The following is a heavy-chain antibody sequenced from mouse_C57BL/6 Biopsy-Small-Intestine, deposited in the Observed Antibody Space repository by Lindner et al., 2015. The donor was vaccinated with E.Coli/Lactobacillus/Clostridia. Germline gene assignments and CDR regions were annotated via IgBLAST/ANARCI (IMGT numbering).Heavy chain of an antibody. CDR1: GYTFTDYN. Sequence: VQLQESGPELVKPGASVKMSCKASGYTFTDYNMHWVKQSHGKSLEWFGYINPNNGGTSFNQKFKGRAALTVNKSSSTANMELRSLTSDDSAVYYCARGNSAGYAYWGQGTLVTVSA. CDR2: INPNNGGT. J-gene: IGHJ3*01. CDR3: ARGNSAGYAY. V-gene: IGHV1-22*01.